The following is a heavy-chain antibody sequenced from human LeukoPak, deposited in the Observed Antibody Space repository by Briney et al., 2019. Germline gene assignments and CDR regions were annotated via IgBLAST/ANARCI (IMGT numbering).Heavy chain of an antibody. CDR1: GGSISSYY. CDR3: AKIAVAGGNYFDY. J-gene: IGHJ4*02. V-gene: IGHV4-59*01. D-gene: IGHD6-19*01. CDR2: IYYSGST. Sequence: PSETLSLTCTVSGGSISSYYWSWIRQPPGKGLEWIGYIYYSGSTNYNPSLKSRVTISVDTSKNQFSLKLSSVTAADTAVYYCAKIAVAGGNYFDYWGQGTLVTVSS.